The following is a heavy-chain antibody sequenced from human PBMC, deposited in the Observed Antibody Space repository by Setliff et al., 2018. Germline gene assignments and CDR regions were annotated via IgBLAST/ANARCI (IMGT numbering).Heavy chain of an antibody. Sequence: PSETLSLTCTVSGGSISPYFWSWIRQPPGKGLEWIGYIYHNGNTNFNPSLKTRVTMSVDTSKNQFALNLRSVTAADAAVYYCVRDRTAYSYGLDVWGHGTTVTVS. J-gene: IGHJ6*02. V-gene: IGHV4-59*01. CDR1: GGSISPYF. CDR2: IYHNGNT. D-gene: IGHD5-18*01. CDR3: VRDRTAYSYGLDV.